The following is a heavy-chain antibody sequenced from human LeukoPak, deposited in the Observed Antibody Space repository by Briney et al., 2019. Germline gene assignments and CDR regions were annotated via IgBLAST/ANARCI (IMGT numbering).Heavy chain of an antibody. J-gene: IGHJ4*02. V-gene: IGHV1-2*02. CDR3: ARSGFTSGWGFDY. CDR2: IDTFSGRT. Sequence: ASVKVSCKASGYTFTAYYIHWVRQAPGQGLEWMGYIDTFSGRTNYAQKLQGRITLTRDTSIRTLYMDLSSLTPDDTAVYYCARSGFTSGWGFDYWGQGSLVTVAS. D-gene: IGHD6-19*01. CDR1: GYTFTAYY.